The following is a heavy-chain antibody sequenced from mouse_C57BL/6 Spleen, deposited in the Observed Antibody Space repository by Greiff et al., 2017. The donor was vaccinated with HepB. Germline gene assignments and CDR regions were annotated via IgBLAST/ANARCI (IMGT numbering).Heavy chain of an antibody. D-gene: IGHD1-1*01. Sequence: ESGPGLVKPSQSLSLTCSVTGYSITSGYYWNWIRQFPGNKLEWMGYISYDGSNNYNPSLKNRISITRDTSKNQFFLKLNSVTTEDTATYYCARGYYGNYAMDYWGQGTSVTVSS. CDR1: GYSITSGYY. CDR3: ARGYYGNYAMDY. CDR2: ISYDGSN. J-gene: IGHJ4*01. V-gene: IGHV3-6*01.